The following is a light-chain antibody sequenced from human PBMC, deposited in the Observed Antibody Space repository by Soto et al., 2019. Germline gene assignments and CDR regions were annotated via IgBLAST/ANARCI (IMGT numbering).Light chain of an antibody. Sequence: ALPLTQSPSSLSASVGDRVTITCRASQGISSALAWYHQKPGKPPKLLIYDASSLVSGVPSRFSGSGAGTDVTLTISSLQPEDFATYYCQQCNSYPRTFGAGTKVDIK. CDR1: QGISSA. V-gene: IGKV1-13*02. CDR3: QQCNSYPRT. J-gene: IGKJ3*01. CDR2: DAS.